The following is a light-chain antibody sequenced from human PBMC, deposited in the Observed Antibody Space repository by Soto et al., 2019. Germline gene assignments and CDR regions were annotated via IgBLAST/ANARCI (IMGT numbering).Light chain of an antibody. CDR1: RRDVGGYNY. CDR2: EVS. Sequence: QSVLTQPASVSGFPGQSITISCTGTRRDVGGYNYVSWYQQHPGKAPKLMIYEVSNRPSGVSNRFSGSKSGNTASLTISGLQAEDEADYYCSSYTSSSTHYVFGTGTKVTVL. V-gene: IGLV2-14*01. J-gene: IGLJ1*01. CDR3: SSYTSSSTHYV.